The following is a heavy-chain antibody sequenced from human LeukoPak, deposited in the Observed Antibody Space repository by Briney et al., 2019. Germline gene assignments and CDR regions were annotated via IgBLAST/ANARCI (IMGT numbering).Heavy chain of an antibody. V-gene: IGHV2-70*11. J-gene: IGHJ6*02. CDR1: GFSLSTSGMC. CDR2: IDWDDDK. Sequence: SGPALVKPTQTLTLICTFSGFSLSTSGMCVSWIRQPPGKALEWLARIDWDDDKYYSTSLKTRLTISKDTSKNQVVLTMTNMDPVDTATYYCARIGRGTVTTPYYYYGMDVWGQGTTVTVSS. D-gene: IGHD4-17*01. CDR3: ARIGRGTVTTPYYYYGMDV.